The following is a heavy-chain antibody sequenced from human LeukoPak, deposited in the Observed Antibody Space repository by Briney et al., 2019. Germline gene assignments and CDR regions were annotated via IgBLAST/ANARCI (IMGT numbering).Heavy chain of an antibody. V-gene: IGHV3-7*03. CDR1: GFTFSSTW. J-gene: IGHJ2*01. CDR2: INQAGSEK. CDR3: VRESWYFEL. Sequence: GGSLRLSCAASGFTFSSTWMDWVRQAPGKGLEWVANINQAGSEKYYVDSVKGRFTISRDNAKNSLYLQINSLRAEDTAVYYCVRESWYFELWGRGTLVTVSS.